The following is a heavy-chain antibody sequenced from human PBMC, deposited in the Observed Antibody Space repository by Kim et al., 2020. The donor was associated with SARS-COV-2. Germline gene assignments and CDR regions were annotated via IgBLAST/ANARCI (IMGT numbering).Heavy chain of an antibody. CDR3: AREIRGVIIPYYYYAMDV. J-gene: IGHJ6*02. CDR1: GGSFFTYY. V-gene: IGHV4-34*01. Sequence: SETLSLTCDVYGGSFFTYYWSWIRQPPGKGLEWIGEISHSGSTDYNPSLKSRVTISLDTSKNQFSLTLSSVTAADTAVYYCAREIRGVIIPYYYYAMDVWGQGTTVTVSS. D-gene: IGHD3-10*01. CDR2: ISHSGST.